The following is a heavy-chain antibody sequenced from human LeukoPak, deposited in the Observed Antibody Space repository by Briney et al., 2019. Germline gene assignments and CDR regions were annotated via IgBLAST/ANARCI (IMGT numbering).Heavy chain of an antibody. Sequence: PGGSPRLSCAASGFTFSSYSMNWVRQAPGKGLEWVSSISSSSSYIYYADSVKGRFTISRDNAKNSLYLQMNSLRAEDTAVYYCASMAVPAAISDWGQGTLVIVSS. CDR2: ISSSSSYI. CDR3: ASMAVPAAISD. CDR1: GFTFSSYS. V-gene: IGHV3-21*01. D-gene: IGHD2-2*01. J-gene: IGHJ4*02.